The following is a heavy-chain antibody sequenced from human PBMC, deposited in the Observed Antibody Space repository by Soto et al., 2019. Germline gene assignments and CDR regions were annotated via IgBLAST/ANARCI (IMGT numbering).Heavy chain of an antibody. CDR1: GFTFSSYG. V-gene: IGHV3-33*01. CDR2: IWYDGSNK. Sequence: QVQLVESGGGVVQPGRSLRLSCAASGFTFSSYGMHWVRQAPGKGLEWVAVIWYDGSNKYYADSVKGRFTISRDNSKNTLYLQMNSLRAEDTAVYYCASFWDGSGSSPNNCYGMDVWGQGTTVTVSS. D-gene: IGHD3-10*01. J-gene: IGHJ6*02. CDR3: ASFWDGSGSSPNNCYGMDV.